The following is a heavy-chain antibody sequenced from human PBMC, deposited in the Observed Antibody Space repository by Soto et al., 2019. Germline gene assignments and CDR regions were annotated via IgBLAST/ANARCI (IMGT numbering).Heavy chain of an antibody. J-gene: IGHJ4*02. V-gene: IGHV3-33*01. D-gene: IGHD3-10*01. CDR2: IWYDGSNK. CDR1: GFTFSSYG. CDR3: ARPDRITMVRGVIITPPDY. Sequence: GGSLRLSCAASGFTFSSYGMHWVRQAPGKGLEWVAVIWYDGSNKYYADSVKGRFTISRDNSKNTLYLQMNSLRAEDTAVYYCARPDRITMVRGVIITPPDYWGQGTLVTVSS.